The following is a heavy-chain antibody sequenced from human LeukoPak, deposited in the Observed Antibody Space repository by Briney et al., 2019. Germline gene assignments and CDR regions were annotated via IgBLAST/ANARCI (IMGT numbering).Heavy chain of an antibody. CDR2: INPNSGGT. CDR3: AREKVRQSGMDV. CDR1: GYTFTGYY. V-gene: IGHV1-2*06. J-gene: IGHJ6*02. D-gene: IGHD2-2*01. Sequence: ASVKVSCKASGYTFTGYYMHWVRQAPGQGLEWMGRINPNSGGTNYAQKFQGRVTMTRDTSISTAYMELSRLKSDDAAVYYCAREKVRQSGMDVWGQGATVTVSS.